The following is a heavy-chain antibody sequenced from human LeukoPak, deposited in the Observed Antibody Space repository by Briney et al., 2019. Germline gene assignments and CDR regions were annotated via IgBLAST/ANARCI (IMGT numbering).Heavy chain of an antibody. D-gene: IGHD2-2*01. CDR1: GFTFSGSA. V-gene: IGHV3-73*01. CDR2: IRSKTNNYAT. CDR3: TTGEDIVVVPAANLKDDAFDI. J-gene: IGHJ3*02. Sequence: GGSLRLSCAASGFTFSGSAMHWVRQASGKGLEWVGRIRSKTNNYATAYAASVKGRFTISRDDSTNTAYLQMNSLKTEDTAVYYCTTGEDIVVVPAANLKDDAFDIWGQGTMVTVSS.